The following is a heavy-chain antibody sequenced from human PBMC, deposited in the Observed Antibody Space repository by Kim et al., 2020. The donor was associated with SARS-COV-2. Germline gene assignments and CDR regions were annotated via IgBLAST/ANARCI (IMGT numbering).Heavy chain of an antibody. J-gene: IGHJ4*02. Sequence: YYADSVKGRFTISTDNSKNALYLHMSSLRADDTAVYYCAKGGYASGSLDYWGQGTLVTVSS. CDR3: AKGGYASGSLDY. V-gene: IGHV3-23*01. D-gene: IGHD3-10*01.